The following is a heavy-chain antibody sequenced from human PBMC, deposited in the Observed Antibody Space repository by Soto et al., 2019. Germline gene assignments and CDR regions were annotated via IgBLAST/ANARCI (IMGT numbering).Heavy chain of an antibody. CDR1: GFTFSSYS. CDR2: ISSSSSYI. J-gene: IGHJ6*02. CDR3: ARDLVRPYDDFWSGYYNYYYGMDV. D-gene: IGHD3-3*01. V-gene: IGHV3-21*01. Sequence: GGSLRLSCAASGFTFSSYSMNWVRQAPGKGLEWVSSISSSSSYIYYADSVKGRFTISRDNAKNSLYLQMNSLRAEDTAVYYCARDLVRPYDDFWSGYYNYYYGMDVWGQGTTVTVSS.